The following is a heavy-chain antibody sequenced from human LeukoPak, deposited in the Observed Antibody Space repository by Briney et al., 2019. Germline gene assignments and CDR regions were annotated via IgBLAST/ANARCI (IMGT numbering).Heavy chain of an antibody. CDR3: TTGRTRDTFDY. CDR2: IKSKTDGGTT. V-gene: IGHV3-15*01. D-gene: IGHD5-18*01. Sequence: GGSLRLSCAASGFTFSNAWMSWVRQAPGKGLEWVGRIKSKTDGGTTDYAAPVKGRFTISRDDSKNTLYLQMNSLKTGDTAAYYCTTGRTRDTFDYWGQGTLVTVSS. J-gene: IGHJ4*02. CDR1: GFTFSNAW.